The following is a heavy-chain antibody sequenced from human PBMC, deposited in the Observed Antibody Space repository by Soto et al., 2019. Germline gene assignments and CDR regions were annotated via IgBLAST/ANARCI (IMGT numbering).Heavy chain of an antibody. D-gene: IGHD2-2*01. V-gene: IGHV1-69*06. J-gene: IGHJ6*02. CDR2: IIPICGTA. CDR1: GGTFSSYA. CDR3: ARNVLGVVAAAALYYYYGMDV. Sequence: QVQLVQSGAEVKKPGSSVKVSCKASGGTFSSYAISWVRQAPGQGLEWMGGIIPICGTANYAQKFQGRVTITADKSTSAAYMELSSLRSEDTSVYYCARNVLGVVAAAALYYYYGMDVWGQGTTVTVSS.